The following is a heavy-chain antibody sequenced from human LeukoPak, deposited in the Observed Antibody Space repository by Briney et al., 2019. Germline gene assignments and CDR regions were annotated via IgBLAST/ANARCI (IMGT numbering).Heavy chain of an antibody. CDR3: ARAPCSSTSCYSIWFDP. Sequence: SETLSLTCAVYGGSFSGYYWSWIRQPPGKGLEWIGEINHGGSTNYNPSLKSRVTISVDTSKNQFSLKLSSVTAADTAVYYCARAPCSSTSCYSIWFDPWGQGTLVTVSS. CDR1: GGSFSGYY. V-gene: IGHV4-34*01. D-gene: IGHD2-2*01. CDR2: INHGGST. J-gene: IGHJ5*02.